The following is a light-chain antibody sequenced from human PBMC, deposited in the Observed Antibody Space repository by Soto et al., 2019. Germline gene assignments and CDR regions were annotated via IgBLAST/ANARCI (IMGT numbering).Light chain of an antibody. CDR1: QSVGTF. CDR2: DAS. Sequence: EIVLTQSPATLSLSPGERAILSCRASQSVGTFLAWYQQKPDQAPRLLIYDASERAIGIPARFGGSGSGTDFTLTISSLEPEDFAVYYCQHRLSWPLTFGGGTTVDLK. CDR3: QHRLSWPLT. J-gene: IGKJ4*01. V-gene: IGKV3-11*01.